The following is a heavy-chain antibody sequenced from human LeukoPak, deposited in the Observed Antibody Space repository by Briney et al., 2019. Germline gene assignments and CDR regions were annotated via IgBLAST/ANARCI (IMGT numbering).Heavy chain of an antibody. CDR2: INSDGSST. J-gene: IGHJ4*02. V-gene: IGHV3-74*01. CDR1: GFTFSSYW. D-gene: IGHD2-2*01. CDR3: ARGLYRYCSSTSCLRNFDY. Sequence: QPGGSLRLSCAASGFTFSSYWMHWVRQAPGKGLVWVSCINSDGSSTSYADSVKGRFTISRDNAKNTLYLQMNSLRAEDTAVYYCARGLYRYCSSTSCLRNFDYWGQGTLVTVSS.